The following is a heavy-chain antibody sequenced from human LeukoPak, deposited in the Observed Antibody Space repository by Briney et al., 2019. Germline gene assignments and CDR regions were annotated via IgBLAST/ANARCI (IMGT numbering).Heavy chain of an antibody. J-gene: IGHJ4*02. V-gene: IGHV3-74*01. CDR3: AREVVGRFYDRGGPGAFDY. Sequence: PGGSLRLSCAASGFTFKNYGIHWVRQAPGKGLVWVSRINSDGSSTSYADSVKGRFTISRDNAKNTLSLQMNSLRAEDTAVYYCAREVVGRFYDRGGPGAFDYWGQGTLVTVSS. CDR2: INSDGSST. D-gene: IGHD5/OR15-5a*01. CDR1: GFTFKNYG.